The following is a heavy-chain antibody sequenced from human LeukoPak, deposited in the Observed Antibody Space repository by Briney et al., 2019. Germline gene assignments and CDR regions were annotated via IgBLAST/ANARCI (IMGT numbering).Heavy chain of an antibody. Sequence: PGGSLRLSCAASGFTFSSYGMHWVRQAPGKGLEWVAVIWYDGSNKYYADSVKGRFTISRDNSKNTLYLQMNSLRAEDTAVCYCARDKVTNYFDYWGQGTLVTVSS. J-gene: IGHJ4*02. D-gene: IGHD4-11*01. CDR2: IWYDGSNK. CDR1: GFTFSSYG. CDR3: ARDKVTNYFDY. V-gene: IGHV3-33*01.